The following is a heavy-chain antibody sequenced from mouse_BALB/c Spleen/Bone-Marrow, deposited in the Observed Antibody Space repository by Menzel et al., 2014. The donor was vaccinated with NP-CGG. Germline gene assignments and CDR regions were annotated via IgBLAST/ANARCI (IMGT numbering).Heavy chain of an antibody. D-gene: IGHD1-1*01. CDR1: GYSITSGYY. Sequence: ESGPGLVKPSQSLSLTCSVTGYSITSGYYWNWIRQFPGNKLEWMGYISYDGSNNYNPSLKNRISITRDTSKNQFFLKLNTLTTEDTATYYCARARFYSAFAYWGQGTLVTVSA. CDR2: ISYDGSN. V-gene: IGHV3-6*02. CDR3: ARARFYSAFAY. J-gene: IGHJ3*01.